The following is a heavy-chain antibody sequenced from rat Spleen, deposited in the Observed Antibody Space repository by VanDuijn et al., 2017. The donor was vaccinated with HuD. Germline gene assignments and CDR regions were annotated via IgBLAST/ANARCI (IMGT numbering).Heavy chain of an antibody. J-gene: IGHJ2*01. Sequence: EVQLQESGPGLVKPSQSLSLTCSVTGYSITSNYWGWIRKFPGNKMEWMGYISYSGSTSYNPSPKSRISITRETSKNQFFLQLNSVTTEDTATYYCARYYGYNYFDYWGQGVMVTVSS. CDR1: GYSITSNY. CDR2: ISYSGST. V-gene: IGHV3-1*01. CDR3: ARYYGYNYFDY. D-gene: IGHD1-9*01.